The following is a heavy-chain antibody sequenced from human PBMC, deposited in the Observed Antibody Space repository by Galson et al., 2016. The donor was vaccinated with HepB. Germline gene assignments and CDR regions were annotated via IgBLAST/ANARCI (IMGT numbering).Heavy chain of an antibody. D-gene: IGHD1-7*01. Sequence: TLSLTCTVSVGSISSGSYFWSWIRQPAGKGLEWIGRIYTSESTNYNPSLKSRLTMSVDTSKNQVSLRLTSVTATDPAVYYCARGGNYPFDYWGQGTLVTVSS. CDR2: IYTSEST. V-gene: IGHV4-61*02. CDR1: VGSISSGSYF. J-gene: IGHJ4*02. CDR3: ARGGNYPFDY.